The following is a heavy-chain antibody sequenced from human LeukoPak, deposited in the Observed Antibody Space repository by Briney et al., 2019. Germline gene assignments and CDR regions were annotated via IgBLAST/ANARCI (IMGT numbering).Heavy chain of an antibody. CDR1: GASISDSYY. J-gene: IGHJ4*02. V-gene: IGHV4-39*01. D-gene: IGHD2-15*01. Sequence: SETLSLTCAVSGASISDSYYWGWIRQPPGQGLEWIGTIYSGGTTYYNPSLRSRVTISVDTSKNQFSLKLTSVTAADAAAYYCARHSRNCSGGYCYLYYWGQGTLVTVSS. CDR2: IYSGGTT. CDR3: ARHSRNCSGGYCYLYY.